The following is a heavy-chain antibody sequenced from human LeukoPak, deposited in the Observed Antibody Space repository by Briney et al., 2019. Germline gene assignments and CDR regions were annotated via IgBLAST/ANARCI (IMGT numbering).Heavy chain of an antibody. J-gene: IGHJ5*02. D-gene: IGHD1-26*01. CDR3: ARDNSVGDVAWWFDP. Sequence: ASVKVSCKASGYTFTSYGFSWVRQAPGQGLEWLGLINPSGSSTLYAQKFQGRVTMTRDMSTTTDYMELSSLRSEDTAFYYCARDNSVGDVAWWFDPWGQGTLVTVSS. V-gene: IGHV1-46*01. CDR1: GYTFTSYG. CDR2: INPSGSST.